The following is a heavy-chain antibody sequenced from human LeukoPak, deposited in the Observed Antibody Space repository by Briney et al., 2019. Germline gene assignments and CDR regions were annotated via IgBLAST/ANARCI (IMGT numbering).Heavy chain of an antibody. V-gene: IGHV4-59*08. J-gene: IGHJ1*01. CDR2: IYHGGTT. CDR1: GGSINSYY. CDR3: ASVERGGSGGFQH. D-gene: IGHD3-10*01. Sequence: SETLSLTCTVSGGSINSYYWSWIRQPPGKGLEWIGYIYHGGTTNYNPSLKGRVTISPDTSKNQFSLKLSSVTAADTAVYYCASVERGGSGGFQHWGQGTLVTVSS.